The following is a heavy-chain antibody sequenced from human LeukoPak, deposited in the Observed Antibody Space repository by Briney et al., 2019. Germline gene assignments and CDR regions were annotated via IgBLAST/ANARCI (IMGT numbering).Heavy chain of an antibody. CDR3: ARDRAGLGKAFDI. Sequence: GGSLRLSCAASGFTFSSYSMNWVRQAPGKGLEWVSSISSSSSYIYYADSVKGRFTISRDNAKNSLYLQMNSLRAEDTAVYYCARDRAGLGKAFDIWGQGTMVTVSS. CDR2: ISSSSSYI. J-gene: IGHJ3*02. D-gene: IGHD7-27*01. V-gene: IGHV3-21*01. CDR1: GFTFSSYS.